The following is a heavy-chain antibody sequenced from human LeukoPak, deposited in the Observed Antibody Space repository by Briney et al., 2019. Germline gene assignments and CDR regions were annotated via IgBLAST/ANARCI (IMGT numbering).Heavy chain of an antibody. V-gene: IGHV3-21*01. CDR3: ARTYYYILTGYNPYFDY. CDR1: AFTFNTYT. Sequence: GGSLRLSCAASAFTFNTYTMNWVRHAPGEVLGWVSSITASSTAIYSADSVKGRFTISRGNAKNFLYLQMNSLRAEDTAVYYCARTYYYILTGYNPYFDYWGQGILVTVSS. CDR2: ITASSTAI. J-gene: IGHJ4*02. D-gene: IGHD3-9*01.